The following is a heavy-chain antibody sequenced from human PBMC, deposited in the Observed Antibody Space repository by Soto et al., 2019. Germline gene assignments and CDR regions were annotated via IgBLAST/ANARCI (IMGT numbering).Heavy chain of an antibody. V-gene: IGHV1-69*06. CDR3: TRHRSQYCSGGGWYWIWDAFDI. J-gene: IGHJ3*02. CDR2: IIPIFGTA. Sequence: SVKVSCRASGGTFSSYAISWVRQAPGQGLELRGGIIPIFGTANYAQKFQGRVTFTADKSTTTDYMELSSLSSEDTAVYYCTRHRSQYCSGGGWYWIWDAFDIWGEGTMVNVSS. D-gene: IGHD2-15*01. CDR1: GGTFSSYA.